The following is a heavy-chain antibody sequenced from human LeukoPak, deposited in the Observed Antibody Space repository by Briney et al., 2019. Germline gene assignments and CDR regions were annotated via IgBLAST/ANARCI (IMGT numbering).Heavy chain of an antibody. D-gene: IGHD2-2*01. CDR3: ARAQYFDCSSSNCYYYGMDV. CDR1: GFIFSNYG. J-gene: IGHJ6*02. Sequence: GGSLRLSCEASGFIFSNYGMHWVRQAPGKGLEWVAVIWNDGSNKYYADSAKGRFSISRDNSKNTLYLQMNSLRVEDTAVFYCARAQYFDCSSSNCYYYGMDVWGQGTTVTVSS. CDR2: IWNDGSNK. V-gene: IGHV3-33*01.